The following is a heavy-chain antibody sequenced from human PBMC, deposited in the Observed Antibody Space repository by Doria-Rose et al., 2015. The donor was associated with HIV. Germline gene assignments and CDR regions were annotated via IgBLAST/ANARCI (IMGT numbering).Heavy chain of an antibody. V-gene: IGHV3-21*03. J-gene: IGHJ4*02. CDR3: ARDHYDSGGYYSD. CDR1: GFTFSRYS. D-gene: IGHD3-22*01. Sequence: EVQLVESGGGLVKPGGPLRLSCAASGFTFSRYSMNWVRQAPGEGLEWVSSISSSSEYIYYVDSVQGRFTISRDNAKNSVYLQMNSLRTEDTAVYYCARDHYDSGGYYSDWGQGTLVTVSS. CDR2: ISSSSEYI.